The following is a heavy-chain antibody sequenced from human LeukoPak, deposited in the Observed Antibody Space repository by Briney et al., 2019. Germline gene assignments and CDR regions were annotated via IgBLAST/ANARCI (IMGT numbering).Heavy chain of an antibody. Sequence: SETLSLTCTVSGGSISSYYWSWIRQPAGKGLEWIGRIYTSGSTNYNPSLKSRVTMSVDTPKNQFSLKLSSVTAADTAVYYCARDTQQDFWSGYYTWFDPWGQGTLVTVSS. CDR3: ARDTQQDFWSGYYTWFDP. D-gene: IGHD3-3*01. CDR2: IYTSGST. V-gene: IGHV4-4*07. CDR1: GGSISSYY. J-gene: IGHJ5*02.